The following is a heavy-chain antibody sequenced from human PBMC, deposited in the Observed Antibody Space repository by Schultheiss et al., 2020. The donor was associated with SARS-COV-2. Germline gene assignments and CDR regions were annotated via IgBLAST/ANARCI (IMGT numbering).Heavy chain of an antibody. CDR1: GFTFTGYA. D-gene: IGHD2-15*01. V-gene: IGHV3-7*03. Sequence: GESLKISCAGSGFTFTGYALSWVRLSPGKGLEWVAKINQDGRVRDYADSVKGRFTISRDNAKNSMFLQLDSLRPEDTAIYYCAKRISTPDTQTFEAWGQGTLVTVSS. J-gene: IGHJ5*02. CDR3: AKRISTPDTQTFEA. CDR2: INQDGRVR.